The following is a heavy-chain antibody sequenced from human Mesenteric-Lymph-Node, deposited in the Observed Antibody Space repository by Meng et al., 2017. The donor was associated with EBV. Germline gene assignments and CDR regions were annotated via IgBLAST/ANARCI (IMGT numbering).Heavy chain of an antibody. V-gene: IGHV4-61*01. CDR1: VLSGRGDTFY. CDR3: ARDRGWELLDY. J-gene: IGHJ4*02. Sequence: QVRLQASAPQLVNPQETLSLTCPVSVLSGRGDTFYWSCIRQPPGKVLEWIGFIYDSGITHYSPSLKSRVTISVDTSKNQFSLELRSMTPADTAVYYCARDRGWELLDYWGQGTLVTVSS. D-gene: IGHD1-26*01. CDR2: IYDSGIT.